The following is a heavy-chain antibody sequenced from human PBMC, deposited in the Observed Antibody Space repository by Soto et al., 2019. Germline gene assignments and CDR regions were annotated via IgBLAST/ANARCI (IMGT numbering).Heavy chain of an antibody. D-gene: IGHD1-26*01. CDR1: GFTFTSAA. CDR3: AKSGPTNYFDY. Sequence: VQLVESGGAVVQPGRSLRLSCGASGFTFTSAAMNWVRQAPGKGLEWVSGVSGGGRFTYSADSVKGRFTISRDDSKNTLYLQMNSLRAEDTAVYFCAKSGPTNYFDYWGQGTLVTVSS. CDR2: VSGGGRFT. J-gene: IGHJ4*02. V-gene: IGHV3-23*04.